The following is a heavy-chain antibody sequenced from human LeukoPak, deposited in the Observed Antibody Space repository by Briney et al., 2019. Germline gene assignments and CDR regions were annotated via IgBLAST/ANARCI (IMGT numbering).Heavy chain of an antibody. CDR3: ARAFYGSGSLPSGAFDI. Sequence: SETLSLTCTVSGGSISSGDYYWSWIRQPPGKGLEWIGYIYYSGSTYYNPSLKSRVTISVDTSKNQFSLKLSSVTAADTAVYYCARAFYGSGSLPSGAFDIWGQGTMVTVSS. V-gene: IGHV4-30-4*01. D-gene: IGHD3-10*01. CDR1: GGSISSGDYY. J-gene: IGHJ3*02. CDR2: IYYSGST.